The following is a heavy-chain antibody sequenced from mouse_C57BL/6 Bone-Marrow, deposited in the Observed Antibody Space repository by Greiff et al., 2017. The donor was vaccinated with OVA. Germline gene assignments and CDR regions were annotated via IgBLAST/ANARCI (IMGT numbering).Heavy chain of an antibody. CDR1: GFSLTSYG. CDR2: IWRGGST. CDR3: AKKFSPTTVVDYYAMDY. Sequence: VQVVESGPGLVQPSQSLSITCTVSGFSLTSYGVHWVRQSPGKGLEWLGVIWRGGSTDYNAAFMSRLSITKDNSKSQVFFKMNSLQADDTAIYYCAKKFSPTTVVDYYAMDYWGQGTSVTVSS. J-gene: IGHJ4*01. V-gene: IGHV2-5*01. D-gene: IGHD1-1*01.